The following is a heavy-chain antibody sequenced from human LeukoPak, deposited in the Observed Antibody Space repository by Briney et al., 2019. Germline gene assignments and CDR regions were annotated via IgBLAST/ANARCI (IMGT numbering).Heavy chain of an antibody. CDR3: ARDKRAKYSAGAPDGFDI. V-gene: IGHV1-46*01. CDR1: GYTFTSYY. Sequence: GASVKVSCKASGYTFTSYYMHWVRQAPGQGLEWMGIINPSGGSTSYAQKFQGRVTMTRDTSTSTVYMELSSLRSEDTAVYYCARDKRAKYSAGAPDGFDIWGQGTMVTVSS. D-gene: IGHD5-18*01. J-gene: IGHJ3*02. CDR2: INPSGGST.